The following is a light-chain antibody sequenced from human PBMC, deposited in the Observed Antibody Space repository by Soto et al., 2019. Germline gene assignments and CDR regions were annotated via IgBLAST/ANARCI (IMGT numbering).Light chain of an antibody. CDR1: QNINSW. J-gene: IGKJ1*01. Sequence: DIPMTQSPSPLSASVGDRVTITCRASQNINSWLAWYQQKPGKAPKLLIYEASTLERGVPSRFGGSGSGTEFTLTISSLQSDDFGTYYCQQYNAYSWTFGQGPKVEI. CDR2: EAS. CDR3: QQYNAYSWT. V-gene: IGKV1-5*03.